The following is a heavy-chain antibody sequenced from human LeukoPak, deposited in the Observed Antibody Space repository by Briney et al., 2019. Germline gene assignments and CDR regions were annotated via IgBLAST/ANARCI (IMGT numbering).Heavy chain of an antibody. CDR2: IIPIFGTA. V-gene: IGHV1-69*05. D-gene: IGHD2-21*02. CDR3: ARGPLVVVTAIDYYYYMDV. Sequence: SVKVSCKASGGTFSSYAISWVRQAPGQGLEWIGGIIPIFGTANYAQKFQGRVTITTDESTSTAYMELSSLRSEDTAVYYCARGPLVVVTAIDYYYYMDVWGKGTTVTVSS. J-gene: IGHJ6*03. CDR1: GGTFSSYA.